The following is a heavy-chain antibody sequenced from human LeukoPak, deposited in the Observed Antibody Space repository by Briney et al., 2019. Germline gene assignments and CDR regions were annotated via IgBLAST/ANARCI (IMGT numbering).Heavy chain of an antibody. V-gene: IGHV3-74*01. CDR3: ARAGGYASSWAY. Sequence: PGGSLRLSCAASGFTFSNYWMHWVRQAPGKGLVWVSRINSDGSSTSYADSVKGRFTISRDNAKNSLELQMNSLRDEDTAVYYCARAGGYASSWAYWGQGTLVTVSS. CDR1: GFTFSNYW. D-gene: IGHD5-12*01. CDR2: INSDGSST. J-gene: IGHJ4*02.